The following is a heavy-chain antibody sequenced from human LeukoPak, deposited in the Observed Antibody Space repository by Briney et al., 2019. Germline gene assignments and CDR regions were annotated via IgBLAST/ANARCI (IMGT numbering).Heavy chain of an antibody. CDR3: ASSTYYYGSGSYYLVDY. CDR1: SGSISSYY. V-gene: IGHV4-59*01. J-gene: IGHJ4*02. CDR2: IYYSGST. Sequence: SETLSLTCTVSSGSISSYYWSWIRQPPGKGLEWIGYIYYSGSTNYNPSLKSRVTISVDTSKNQFSLKLSSVTAADTAVYYCASSTYYYGSGSYYLVDYWGQGTLVTVSS. D-gene: IGHD3-10*01.